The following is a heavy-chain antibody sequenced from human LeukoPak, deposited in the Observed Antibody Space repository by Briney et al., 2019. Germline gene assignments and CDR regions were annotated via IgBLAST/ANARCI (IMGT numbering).Heavy chain of an antibody. CDR2: IWYDESNK. CDR1: GFTFNRFG. Sequence: GGSLRLSCATSGFTFNRFGMHWVRQAPGKGLEWVAVIWYDESNKDYADSVKGRFTISRDNSKNTPYLQMSGLRAEDTAVYYCATSAHIEVGTAPPPDYWGQGTLVTVTS. V-gene: IGHV3-33*01. J-gene: IGHJ4*02. CDR3: ATSAHIEVGTAPPPDY. D-gene: IGHD2-21*02.